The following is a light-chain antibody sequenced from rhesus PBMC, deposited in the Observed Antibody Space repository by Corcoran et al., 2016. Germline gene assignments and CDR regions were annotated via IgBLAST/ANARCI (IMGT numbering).Light chain of an antibody. Sequence: DIQMTQSPSSLSASVGDTVTITCRASQGIRNSLAWSQQKQGKAPKPLIYYACNLESWVPSRFSGSGSGTDFTLTISSRQPEYFATYYCQQHNSYPRTFGQGTKVEIK. CDR3: QQHNSYPRT. CDR1: QGIRNS. J-gene: IGKJ1*01. CDR2: YAC. V-gene: IGKV1S14*01.